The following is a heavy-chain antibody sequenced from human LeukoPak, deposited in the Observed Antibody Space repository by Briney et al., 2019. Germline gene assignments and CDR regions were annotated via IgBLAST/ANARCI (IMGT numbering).Heavy chain of an antibody. Sequence: GGSLRLSCAASGFTFSGYYMAWVRQAPGKGLEWVANIKQDGTEKDYVDSVKGRFTISRDNDENSLYLQMNSLRVEDTAVYFCARETTERAVNCWSQGTLVTVSS. CDR2: IKQDGTEK. J-gene: IGHJ4*02. V-gene: IGHV3-7*01. CDR1: GFTFSGYY. D-gene: IGHD2/OR15-2a*01. CDR3: ARETTERAVNC.